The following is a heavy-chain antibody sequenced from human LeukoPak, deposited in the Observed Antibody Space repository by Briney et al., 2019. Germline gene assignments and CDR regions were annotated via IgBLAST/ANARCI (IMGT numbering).Heavy chain of an antibody. V-gene: IGHV4-39*01. CDR1: GGLISSSSYY. CDR3: ARTAGIAVAGSRQYFDY. CDR2: FYYSEST. Sequence: PSETPSLTCTVSGGLISSSSYYWGWIRQPPGKGLEWIGSFYYSESTYYNPSLKSRVTISVDTSKNQLTLKLSSVTAADTAVYYCARTAGIAVAGSRQYFDYWGQGTLVTVSS. D-gene: IGHD6-19*01. J-gene: IGHJ4*02.